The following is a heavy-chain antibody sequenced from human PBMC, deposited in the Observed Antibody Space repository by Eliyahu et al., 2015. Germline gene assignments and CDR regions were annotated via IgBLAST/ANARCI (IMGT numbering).Heavy chain of an antibody. CDR2: VIPIPGTG. CDR3: ASPYSSGWELDY. V-gene: IGHV1-69*08. D-gene: IGHD6-19*01. J-gene: IGHJ4*02. Sequence: QVQLVQSGAEVKKPGSSVKVSCKASGGTFTSYTFHWVRQAPGQGLEWVGRVIPIPGTGHYAQKFQGRVTITADISTDTAYMELSSLRYDDTAVYYCASPYSSGWELDYWGQGTVVTVSS. CDR1: GGTFTSYT.